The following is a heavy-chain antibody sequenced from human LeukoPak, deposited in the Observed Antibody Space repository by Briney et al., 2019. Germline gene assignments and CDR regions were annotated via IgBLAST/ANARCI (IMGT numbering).Heavy chain of an antibody. CDR2: ISWDGGST. CDR3: AFANVVTTVVPIDY. Sequence: GGSLRLSCAASGFTFDDYAMHWVRQAPGKGLEWVSLISWDGGSTYYADSVKGRFTISRDNSKNTLYLQMNSLRAEDTAVYYCAFANVVTTVVPIDYWGQGTLVTVSS. J-gene: IGHJ4*02. V-gene: IGHV3-43D*03. CDR1: GFTFDDYA. D-gene: IGHD4-23*01.